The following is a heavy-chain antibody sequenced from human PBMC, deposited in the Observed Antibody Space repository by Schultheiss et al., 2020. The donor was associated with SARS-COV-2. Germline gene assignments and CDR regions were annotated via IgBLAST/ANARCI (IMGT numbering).Heavy chain of an antibody. J-gene: IGHJ4*02. Sequence: GGSLRLSCKGSGYSFTSYWIGWVRQMPGKGLEWMGIIYPGEGDSETRYSPSFQGQVTISTDKSISTAYLQWSSLKASDIAMYYCARHDPRLAAIDYWGQGTLVTVSS. V-gene: IGHV5-51*01. CDR3: ARHDPRLAAIDY. D-gene: IGHD6-19*01. CDR1: GYSFTSYW. CDR2: IYPGEGDSET.